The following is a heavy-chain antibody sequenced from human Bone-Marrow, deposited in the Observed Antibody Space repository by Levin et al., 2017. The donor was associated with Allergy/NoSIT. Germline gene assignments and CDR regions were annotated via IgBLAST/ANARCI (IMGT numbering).Heavy chain of an antibody. Sequence: SGPTLVKPTQTLTLTCTCSGFSLTTSTVGVGWIRQAPGEALEWLALVYWNDDKRYSPSLRRRLTISRDTSKNQVVLTMTNMDPADTATYYCAHQSHDRGNWYPFDHWGQGSLVTVSS. V-gene: IGHV2-5*01. CDR3: AHQSHDRGNWYPFDH. CDR2: VYWNDDK. J-gene: IGHJ5*02. CDR1: GFSLTTSTVG. D-gene: IGHD6-13*01.